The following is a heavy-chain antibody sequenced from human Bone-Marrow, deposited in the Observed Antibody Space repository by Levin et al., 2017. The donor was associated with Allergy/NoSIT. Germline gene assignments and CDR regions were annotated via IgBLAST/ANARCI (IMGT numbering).Heavy chain of an antibody. J-gene: IGHJ3*02. D-gene: IGHD3-22*01. Sequence: GGSLRLSCAASGFTFDDYAMHWVRQAPGKGLEWVSGISWNSGSIGYADSVKGRFTISRDNAKNSLYLQRNSLRAEDTALYYCAKDLSWSPYYYDSSGYSTAAFDIWGQGTMVTVSS. CDR3: AKDLSWSPYYYDSSGYSTAAFDI. CDR1: GFTFDDYA. CDR2: ISWNSGSI. V-gene: IGHV3-9*01.